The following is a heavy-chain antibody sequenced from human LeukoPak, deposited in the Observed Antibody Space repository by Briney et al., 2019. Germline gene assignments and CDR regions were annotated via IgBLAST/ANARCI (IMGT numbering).Heavy chain of an antibody. V-gene: IGHV1-2*02. CDR3: ARSREQWLSFSAFDY. D-gene: IGHD6-19*01. Sequence: GASVKVSCKASGGTFSSYAISWVRQAPGQGLEWMGWINPNSGGTNYAQKFQGRVTMTRDTSISTAYMELSRLRSDDTAVYYCARSREQWLSFSAFDYWGQGTLVTVSS. CDR2: INPNSGGT. J-gene: IGHJ4*02. CDR1: GGTFSSYA.